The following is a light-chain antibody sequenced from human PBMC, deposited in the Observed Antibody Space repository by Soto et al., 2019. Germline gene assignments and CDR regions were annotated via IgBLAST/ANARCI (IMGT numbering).Light chain of an antibody. CDR3: SSYGGSNNLL. CDR2: DVI. CDR1: SRDIGGYDF. J-gene: IGLJ2*01. Sequence: QSALTQPPSASGSPGQSVTISCTGTSRDIGGYDFVSWYQQPPGKAPKLLIYDVIKRPSGVPDRFSGSKSGNTASLTVSGLQTDDEADYYCSSYGGSNNLLFGGGTKVTVL. V-gene: IGLV2-8*01.